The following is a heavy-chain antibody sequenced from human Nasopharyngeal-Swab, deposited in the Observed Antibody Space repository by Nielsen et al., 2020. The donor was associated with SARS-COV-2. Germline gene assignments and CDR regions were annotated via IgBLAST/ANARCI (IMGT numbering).Heavy chain of an antibody. V-gene: IGHV3-11*05. Sequence: SCAASGFTFCDYYMSWIRPAPGKGLEWVSYISSSSSYTNYADSVKGRFTISRDNAKNSLYLQMNSLRAEDTAVYYCARGPHSSRGYYGMDVWGQGTTVTVSS. J-gene: IGHJ6*02. CDR2: ISSSSSYT. CDR1: GFTFCDYY. CDR3: ARGPHSSRGYYGMDV. D-gene: IGHD6-13*01.